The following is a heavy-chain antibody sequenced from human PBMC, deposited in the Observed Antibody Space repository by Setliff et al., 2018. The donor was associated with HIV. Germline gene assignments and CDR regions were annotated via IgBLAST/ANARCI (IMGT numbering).Heavy chain of an antibody. Sequence: GASVKVSCKASGYTFTSYDINWVRQATGQGLEWMGWMNPNSGNTGYAQKFQGRVTMTRNTSINTAYMELSSLRSQDTAVYYCARDGEYSGSPLDFYYRGMDVWGQGTTVTVSS. D-gene: IGHD1-26*01. J-gene: IGHJ6*02. V-gene: IGHV1-8*02. CDR1: GYTFTSYD. CDR3: ARDGEYSGSPLDFYYRGMDV. CDR2: MNPNSGNT.